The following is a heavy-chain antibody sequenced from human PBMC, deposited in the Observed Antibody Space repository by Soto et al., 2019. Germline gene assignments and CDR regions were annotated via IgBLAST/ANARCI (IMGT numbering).Heavy chain of an antibody. V-gene: IGHV3-7*01. CDR2: ISGSEK. CDR1: GFTFSSYA. J-gene: IGHJ5*02. Sequence: GGSLRLSCAASGFTFSSYAMSWVRQAPGKGLEWVSAISGSEKYYVDSVKGRFTISRDNAKNSLYLQMNSLRAEDTVVYYCARHFWSGYYNWFDPWGQGTLVTVSS. D-gene: IGHD3-3*02. CDR3: ARHFWSGYYNWFDP.